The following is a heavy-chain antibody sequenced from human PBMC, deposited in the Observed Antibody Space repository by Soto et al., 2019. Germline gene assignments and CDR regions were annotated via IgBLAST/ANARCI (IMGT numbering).Heavy chain of an antibody. D-gene: IGHD2-8*01. Sequence: SETLSLTCDVYGGSFSGYYWSWIRQPPGKGLEWIEEINHSGSTNYNPSLKSRVTISVDTSKNQFSLKLSSVTAADTAVYYCARVLGYCTNGVCGTRFDPWGQGTLVTVSS. V-gene: IGHV4-34*01. CDR1: GGSFSGYY. CDR2: INHSGST. J-gene: IGHJ5*02. CDR3: ARVLGYCTNGVCGTRFDP.